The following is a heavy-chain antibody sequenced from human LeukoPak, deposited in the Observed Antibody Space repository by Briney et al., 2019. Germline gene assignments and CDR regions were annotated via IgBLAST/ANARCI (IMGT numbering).Heavy chain of an antibody. D-gene: IGHD2-2*01. V-gene: IGHV3-23*01. CDR3: AKPADCSSTSCRRHYYYYYGMDV. J-gene: IGHJ6*02. CDR2: ISGSGGST. Sequence: QPGGSLRLSCAASGFTFSSYAMSWVRQAPGKGLEWVSAISGSGGSTYYADPVKGRFTISRDNSKNTLYLQMNSLRAEDTAVYYCAKPADCSSTSCRRHYYYYYGMDVWGQGTTVTVSS. CDR1: GFTFSSYA.